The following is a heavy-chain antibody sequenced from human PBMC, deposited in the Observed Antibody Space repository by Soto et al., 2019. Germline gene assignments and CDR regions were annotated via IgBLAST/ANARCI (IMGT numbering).Heavy chain of an antibody. CDR1: GYTFTSYG. J-gene: IGHJ6*02. V-gene: IGHV1-18*01. CDR3: ARVMFRDGSGIYYKRDYYYYYGMDV. Sequence: QVQLVQSGAEVKKPGASVKVSCKASGYTFTSYGISWVRQAPGQGLEWMGWISAYNGNTNYAQKLQGRVTMTTDTSTRTAYMELRSLRSDDTAVYYCARVMFRDGSGIYYKRDYYYYYGMDVWGQGTTVTVSS. D-gene: IGHD3-10*01. CDR2: ISAYNGNT.